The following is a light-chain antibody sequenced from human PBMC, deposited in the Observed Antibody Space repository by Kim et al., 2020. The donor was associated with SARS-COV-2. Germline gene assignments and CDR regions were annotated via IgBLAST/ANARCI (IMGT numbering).Light chain of an antibody. CDR1: SGHSNYA. Sequence: ASVKLTCTLSSGHSNYAIAWHQQQPEKGTRYLMKLNSDGSHSKGDGIPDRFSGSSSGAERYLTISSLQSEDEPDYYCQTWGTGIRVFGGGTQLTVL. J-gene: IGLJ3*02. CDR2: LNSDGSH. V-gene: IGLV4-69*01. CDR3: QTWGTGIRV.